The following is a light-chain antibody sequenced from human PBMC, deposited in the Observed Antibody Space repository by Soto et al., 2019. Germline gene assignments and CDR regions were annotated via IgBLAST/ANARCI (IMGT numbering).Light chain of an antibody. CDR2: DND. CDR3: GTCNRSLRGAV. V-gene: IGLV1-51*01. Sequence: QSVLAQPPSVSAAPGQKVTIPCSGSSSKIGKNYVSSYQQLPGTAPKLPIYDNDIRPSGIPDRFSGSKSGTSATLGITGHQTVDGADYHCGTCNRSLRGAVFGTGTKSP. J-gene: IGLJ1*01. CDR1: SSKIGKNY.